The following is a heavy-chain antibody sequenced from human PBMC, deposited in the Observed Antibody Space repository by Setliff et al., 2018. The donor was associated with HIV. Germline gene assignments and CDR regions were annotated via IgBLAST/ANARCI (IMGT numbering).Heavy chain of an antibody. D-gene: IGHD3-22*01. V-gene: IGHV1-46*01. CDR1: GYTFTSYY. Sequence: RASVKVSCKASGYTFTSYYMHWVRQAPGQGLEWMGIINPSGGSTSYAQKFQGRVTMTRDTSTSTVYMELSSLRSEDTAVYYCASVSRDSSGYLYDAFDIWGQGTMVTV. CDR2: INPSGGST. CDR3: ASVSRDSSGYLYDAFDI. J-gene: IGHJ3*02.